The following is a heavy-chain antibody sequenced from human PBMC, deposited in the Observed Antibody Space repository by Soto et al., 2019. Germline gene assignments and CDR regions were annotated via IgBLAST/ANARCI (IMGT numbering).Heavy chain of an antibody. Sequence: SVKVSCKASGCTFSSYAISWVRQAPGQGLEWMGGIIPIFGTANYAQKFQGRVTITADESTSTAYMELSSLRSEDTAVYCCARVARGGMDVWGQGTTVTVSS. D-gene: IGHD6-6*01. CDR3: ARVARGGMDV. J-gene: IGHJ6*01. CDR1: GCTFSSYA. CDR2: IIPIFGTA. V-gene: IGHV1-69*13.